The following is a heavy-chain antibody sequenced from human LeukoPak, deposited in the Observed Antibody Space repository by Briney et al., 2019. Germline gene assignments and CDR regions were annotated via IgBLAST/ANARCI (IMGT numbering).Heavy chain of an antibody. CDR1: GFTFSSNY. CDR2: TYSGGST. J-gene: IGHJ4*02. V-gene: IGHV3-53*04. D-gene: IGHD6-13*01. CDR3: AVAAAGTEGCDY. Sequence: GGSLRLSCAASGFTFSSNYMSWVRQAPGKGLEWGSVTYSGGSTYYADSVKGRFTISRHNSKNTLYLQMNSLRAEDTAVYYCAVAAAGTEGCDYWGQGTLVTVSS.